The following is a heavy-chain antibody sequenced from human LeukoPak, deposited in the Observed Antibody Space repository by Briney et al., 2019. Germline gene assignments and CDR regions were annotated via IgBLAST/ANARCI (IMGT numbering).Heavy chain of an antibody. Sequence: GGSLRLSCAASGFTFSNAWMSWVRQAPGKGLEWVGRIKSKTDGGTTDYAAPVKGRFTIPRDDSKNTLYLQMNSLKTEDTAVYYCTTDVLYCSSTSCYNWFDPWGQGTLVTVSS. V-gene: IGHV3-15*01. CDR3: TTDVLYCSSTSCYNWFDP. CDR1: GFTFSNAW. D-gene: IGHD2-2*01. CDR2: IKSKTDGGTT. J-gene: IGHJ5*02.